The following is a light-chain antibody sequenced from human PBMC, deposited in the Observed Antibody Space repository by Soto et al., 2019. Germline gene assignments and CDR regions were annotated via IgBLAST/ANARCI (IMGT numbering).Light chain of an antibody. Sequence: DIQMTQSPSTQSASVGDRVTITCRASQSISNWLAWYQQKPGKAPKLLMYKASTLETGVPSRFSGSGSGTEFTLTISSLQPDDFATYYCQQYNSYSRTFGQGTKVEIK. CDR2: KAS. V-gene: IGKV1-5*03. J-gene: IGKJ1*01. CDR3: QQYNSYSRT. CDR1: QSISNW.